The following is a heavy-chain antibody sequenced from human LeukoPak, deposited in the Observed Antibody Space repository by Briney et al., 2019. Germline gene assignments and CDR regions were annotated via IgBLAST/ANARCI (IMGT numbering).Heavy chain of an antibody. CDR2: ISSSSSYI. Sequence: GGSLRLSCAASGFTSSSYSMNRVRQAPGKGLEGVSSISSSSSYIYYADSVKGRFTISRDNAKNSLYLQMNSLRAEDTAVYYCARDYKQQLVLDYWGQGTLVTVSS. CDR3: ARDYKQQLVLDY. CDR1: GFTSSSYS. V-gene: IGHV3-21*01. J-gene: IGHJ4*02. D-gene: IGHD6-13*01.